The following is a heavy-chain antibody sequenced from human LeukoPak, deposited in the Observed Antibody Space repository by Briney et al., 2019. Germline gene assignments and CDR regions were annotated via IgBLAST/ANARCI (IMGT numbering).Heavy chain of an antibody. V-gene: IGHV3-30-3*01. D-gene: IGHD1-7*01. CDR3: ASWNYAVADNFDY. CDR2: ISHDGSNK. J-gene: IGHJ4*02. CDR1: GFTFSDHY. Sequence: GGSLRLSCAASGFTFSDHYMDWVRQAPGKGLEWVAVISHDGSNKYYADSVKGRFTISRDNSKNTLYLQMNSLRAEDTAVYYCASWNYAVADNFDYWGQGTLVTVSS.